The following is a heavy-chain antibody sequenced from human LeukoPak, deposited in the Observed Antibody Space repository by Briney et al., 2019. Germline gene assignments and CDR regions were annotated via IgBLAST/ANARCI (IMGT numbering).Heavy chain of an antibody. D-gene: IGHD2-2*01. J-gene: IGHJ5*02. V-gene: IGHV6-1*01. CDR3: ARRLTQYDCFDP. CDR2: TYYRSTWYN. Sequence: SQTLSLTFAISGDSVSSNSVTWNWIRQSPSRGLEWLGRTYYRSTWYNDYAVSVRGRITVNPDTSKNQFSLHQNSVTPEDTAVYYCARRLTQYDCFDPWGQGILVTVSS. CDR1: GDSVSSNSVT.